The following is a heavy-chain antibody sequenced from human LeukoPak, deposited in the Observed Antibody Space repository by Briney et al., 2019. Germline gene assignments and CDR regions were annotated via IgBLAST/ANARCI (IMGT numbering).Heavy chain of an antibody. Sequence: PGGSLSLSCVVSGFTFSEYWMTWVRQAPGKGLEWVANIKEDGGQKHYVDSVKGRFTIFRDNAKNTLYLQMDSQRAEDTAVYYCARGGDKNVMGGQGTLVTVSS. J-gene: IGHJ4*02. CDR1: GFTFSEYW. CDR3: ARGGDKNVM. V-gene: IGHV3-7*03. CDR2: IKEDGGQK. D-gene: IGHD3-10*01.